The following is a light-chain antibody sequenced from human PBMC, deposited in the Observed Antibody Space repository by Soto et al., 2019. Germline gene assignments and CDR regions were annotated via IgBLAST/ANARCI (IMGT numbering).Light chain of an antibody. Sequence: QSVLNQPASVSGSPGQSIAISCPGTSSDVGAYDYVSWYQQHAGKAPKLMIYDVNNRPSGVSNRFSGSKSGNTASLTISGLQAEDEADYYCSSYTISSTPLYVFGTGTKVTVL. J-gene: IGLJ1*01. CDR1: SSDVGAYDY. CDR2: DVN. V-gene: IGLV2-14*01. CDR3: SSYTISSTPLYV.